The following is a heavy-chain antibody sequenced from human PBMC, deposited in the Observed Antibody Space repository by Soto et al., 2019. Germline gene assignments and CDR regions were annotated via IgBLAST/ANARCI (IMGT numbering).Heavy chain of an antibody. V-gene: IGHV3-23*01. CDR1: GFTFSNYA. CDR2: IRGGGETI. Sequence: GGSLRLSCVASGFTFSNYAMSWVRQAPGKGLGWVSGIRGGGETIYYSDSVTGRLTLSRDNSKNTVYLQMHSLRAEDTAVYYCARYGDSMEWSFDYWGQGTPVTVS. CDR3: ARYGDSMEWSFDY. J-gene: IGHJ4*02. D-gene: IGHD4-17*01.